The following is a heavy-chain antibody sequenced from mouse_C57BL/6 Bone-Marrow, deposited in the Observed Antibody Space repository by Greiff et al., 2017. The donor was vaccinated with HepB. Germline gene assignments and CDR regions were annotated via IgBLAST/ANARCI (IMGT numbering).Heavy chain of an antibody. CDR1: GYTFTSYG. J-gene: IGHJ2*01. D-gene: IGHD1-1*01. V-gene: IGHV1-81*01. CDR2: IYPRSGNT. CDR3: ARGAGVITTVVADY. Sequence: QVQLQQSGAELARPGASVKLSCKASGYTFTSYGISWVKQSTGQGLEWIGEIYPRSGNTYYNEKFKGKATLTADKSSSTAYMELRSLTSEDSAVYFCARGAGVITTVVADYWGQGTTLTVSS.